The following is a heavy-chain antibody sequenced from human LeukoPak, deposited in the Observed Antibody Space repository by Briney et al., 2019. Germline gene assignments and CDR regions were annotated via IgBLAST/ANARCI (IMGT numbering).Heavy chain of an antibody. J-gene: IGHJ4*02. V-gene: IGHV4-39*07. CDR2: IYYRGNS. D-gene: IGHD5-18*01. CDR3: AKSAYSIFDY. Sequence: SETLSLTCTVSGGSISSSTYYWGWIRQPPGKGLEWIGSIYYRGNSYYNPSLKSRATISVDTSKNQFSLKLSSVTAAATAVYYCAKSAYSIFDYWGQKTLVTVSS. CDR1: GGSISSSTYY.